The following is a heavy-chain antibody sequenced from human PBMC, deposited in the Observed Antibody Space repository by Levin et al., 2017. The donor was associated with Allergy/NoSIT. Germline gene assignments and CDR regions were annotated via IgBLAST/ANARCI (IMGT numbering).Heavy chain of an antibody. CDR1: GFTFSNYA. Sequence: ASVKVSCAASGFTFSNYAMSWVRQAPGKGPEWISGISGSGGSTSYADSVKGRFTISRDNSKNTLYLQMDGLRAEDTAVYYCVKGWDFYDATGYDPFAYWGQGTLVTVSS. CDR2: ISGSGGST. D-gene: IGHD3-9*01. CDR3: VKGWDFYDATGYDPFAY. J-gene: IGHJ4*02. V-gene: IGHV3-23*01.